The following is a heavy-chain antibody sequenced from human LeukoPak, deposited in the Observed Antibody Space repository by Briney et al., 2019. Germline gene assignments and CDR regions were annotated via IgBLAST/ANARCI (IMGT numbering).Heavy chain of an antibody. J-gene: IGHJ4*02. D-gene: IGHD3/OR15-3a*01. CDR2: IYYSGST. V-gene: IGHV4-39*07. CDR3: GRVNPLDSRGFYFDT. Sequence: SETLSLTCTVSGGSISSSSYYWGWIRQPPGKGLEWIGSIYYSGSTYYNPSLKSRVTISVDTSKNQFSLKLSSVTAADTAVYYCGRVNPLDSRGFYFDTWGQGTLVTVSS. CDR1: GGSISSSSYY.